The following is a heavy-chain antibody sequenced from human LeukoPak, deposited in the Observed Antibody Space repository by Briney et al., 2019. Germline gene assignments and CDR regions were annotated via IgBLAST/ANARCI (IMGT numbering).Heavy chain of an antibody. D-gene: IGHD3-10*01. J-gene: IGHJ4*02. CDR1: GYTFTSYG. V-gene: IGHV1-18*01. CDR2: ISAYNGNT. Sequence: ASVKVSCKASGYTFTSYGISWVRQAPGQGLEWMGWISAYNGNTNYAQKFQGRVTMTEDTSTDTAYMELSSLRSEDTAVYYCATVTHYYGSGSLDYWGQGTLVTVSS. CDR3: ATVTHYYGSGSLDY.